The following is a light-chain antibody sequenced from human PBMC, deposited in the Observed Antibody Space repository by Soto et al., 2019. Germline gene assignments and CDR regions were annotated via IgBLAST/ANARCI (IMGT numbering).Light chain of an antibody. J-gene: IGKJ4*01. CDR3: QQYNNWPLT. Sequence: IVMTQSPATRSCSAVKTSTLSCRASQSVSSNLAWYQQKPGQAPRLLIYGASTRATGIPARFSGSGSGTEFTLTISSLQSEDFAVYYCQQYNNWPLTFGGGTKVDI. CDR1: QSVSSN. V-gene: IGKV3-15*01. CDR2: GAS.